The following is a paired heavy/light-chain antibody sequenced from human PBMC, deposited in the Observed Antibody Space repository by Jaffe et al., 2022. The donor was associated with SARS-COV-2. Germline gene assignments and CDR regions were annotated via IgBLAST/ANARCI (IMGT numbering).Heavy chain of an antibody. J-gene: IGHJ5*02. CDR2: IYYSGST. D-gene: IGHD6-13*01. V-gene: IGHV4-39*02. Sequence: QLQLQESGPGLVKPSETLSLTCTVSGGSISSSSHYWGWIRQPPGKGLEWIGSIYYSGSTYYTSSLRSRVTVSADTSKNQFSLKLSSVTAADTGVYYCARVGGSSWKEHNWFDPWGQGTLVTVSS. CDR3: ARVGGSSWKEHNWFDP. CDR1: GGSISSSSHY.
Light chain of an antibody. CDR1: SSNIGPGYD. CDR2: GNN. Sequence: QSVLTQPPSVSGAPGQRVTISCTGTSSNIGPGYDVHWYQQLPGTAPKLLIYGNNNRPSGVPDRFSGSKSGTSASLAITGLQAEDEADYYCQSYDSSLSVVFGGGTKLTVL. J-gene: IGLJ2*01. V-gene: IGLV1-40*01. CDR3: QSYDSSLSVV.